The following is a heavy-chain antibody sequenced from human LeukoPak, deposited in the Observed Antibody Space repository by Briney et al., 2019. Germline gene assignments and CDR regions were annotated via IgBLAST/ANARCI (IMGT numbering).Heavy chain of an antibody. CDR2: IYTSGSN. V-gene: IGHV4-4*07. D-gene: IGHD3-10*01. CDR1: GGSISSYY. CDR3: AREDQLLWFRELLVYFDY. Sequence: SETLSLTCTVSGGSISSYYWSWIRQPAGKGLEWIGRIYTSGSNNYNPSLKSRVTMPVDTSKNQFSLKLSSVTAADTAVYYCAREDQLLWFRELLVYFDYWGQGTLVTVSS. J-gene: IGHJ4*02.